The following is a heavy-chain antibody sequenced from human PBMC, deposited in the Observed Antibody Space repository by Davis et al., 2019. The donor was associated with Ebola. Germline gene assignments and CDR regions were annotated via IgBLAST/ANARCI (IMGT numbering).Heavy chain of an antibody. CDR2: IRFDGSDP. D-gene: IGHD2-21*01. Sequence: GESLKISCAASGFTFSSYAMHWVRQATGKRLDWVAFIRFDGSDPYYPDSVKGRFTISRDNSRNTLSLQMNSLRPEDTAIYYCAKDSKPNYGGYFFYGMDVWGQGTTVTVSS. CDR1: GFTFSSYA. CDR3: AKDSKPNYGGYFFYGMDV. J-gene: IGHJ6*02. V-gene: IGHV3-30*02.